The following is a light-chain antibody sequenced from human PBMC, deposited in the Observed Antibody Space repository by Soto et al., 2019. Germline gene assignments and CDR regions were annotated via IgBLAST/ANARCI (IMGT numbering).Light chain of an antibody. J-gene: IGLJ1*01. CDR2: EGH. V-gene: IGLV2-23*01. CDR1: SGFVGSFSL. Sequence: QSVRAQPASVSVSPGQSITISCTGTSGFVGSFSLVSCYQQHPGKAPKVMISEGHRRPSGVADRFSGSASVNSASLTISGLQADDEADYYCCLYIGATTYVFGTGTKVTVL. CDR3: CLYIGATTYV.